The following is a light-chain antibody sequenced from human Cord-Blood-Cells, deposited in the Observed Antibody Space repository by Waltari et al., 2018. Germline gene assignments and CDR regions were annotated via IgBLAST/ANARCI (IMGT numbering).Light chain of an antibody. CDR2: EDN. V-gene: IGLV6-57*01. CDR1: SGSIASNY. Sequence: NFMLTQPHSVSESPRKTVTISCTRRSGSIASNYLQWYPQRPGSSPTTVIYEDNQRPSGVPDRFSGSIDSSSNSASLTISGLKTEDEADYYCQSYDSSNVVFGGGTKLTVL. J-gene: IGLJ2*01. CDR3: QSYDSSNVV.